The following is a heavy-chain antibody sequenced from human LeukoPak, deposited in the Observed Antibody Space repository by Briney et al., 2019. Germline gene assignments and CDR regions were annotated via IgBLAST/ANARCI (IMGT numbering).Heavy chain of an antibody. J-gene: IGHJ4*02. Sequence: GRSLRLSCAASGFTFSSYGMHWVRQAPGKGLEWVAVISYDGSNKYYADSVKGRFTISRDNSKNTLYLQMNSLRAEDTAVYYCAKGHYYGDLGGANFDLWGQGTLVTASS. CDR3: AKGHYYGDLGGANFDL. D-gene: IGHD4-17*01. CDR1: GFTFSSYG. CDR2: ISYDGSNK. V-gene: IGHV3-30*18.